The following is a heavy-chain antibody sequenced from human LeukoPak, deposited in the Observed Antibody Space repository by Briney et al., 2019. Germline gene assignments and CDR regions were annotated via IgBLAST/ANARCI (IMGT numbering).Heavy chain of an antibody. CDR2: IYYSGST. CDR1: GGSISSGAYY. V-gene: IGHV4-61*08. CDR3: ARGEVAPTDY. Sequence: SQTLSLTCTVSGGSISSGAYYWSWIRQHPGKGLEWIGYIYYSGSTNYNPSLKSRVTISVDTSKNQFSLKLSSVTAADTAVYYCARGEVAPTDYWGQGTLVTVSS. D-gene: IGHD2-15*01. J-gene: IGHJ4*02.